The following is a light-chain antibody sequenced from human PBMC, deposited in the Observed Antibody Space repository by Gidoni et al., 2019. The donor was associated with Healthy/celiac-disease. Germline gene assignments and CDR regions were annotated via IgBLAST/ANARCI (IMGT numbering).Light chain of an antibody. V-gene: IGKV3-20*01. CDR1: QSVSSSC. Sequence: EIVLTQSPGTLSLSPGERATPSCRARQSVSSSCLAWYQQKPGQAPRLLIYGASSRATGIPSRFSGSGSGTDFTLTISSLEPEDFAVYYCQQYGSSPWTFGQGTKVEIK. J-gene: IGKJ1*01. CDR2: GAS. CDR3: QQYGSSPWT.